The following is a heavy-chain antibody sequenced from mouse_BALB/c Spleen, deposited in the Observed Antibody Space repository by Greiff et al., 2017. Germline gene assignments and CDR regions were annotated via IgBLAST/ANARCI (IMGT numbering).Heavy chain of an antibody. Sequence: EVKLMESGGGLVKPGGSLKLSCAASGFTFSRYAMSWVRQTPEKRLEWVATISSGGSYTYYPDSVKGPFTISRDNAKNTLYLQMSSLRSEDTAMYYCARGDYYGNYAAWFAYWGQGTLVTVAA. CDR2: ISSGGSYT. J-gene: IGHJ3*01. V-gene: IGHV5-9-3*01. CDR3: ARGDYYGNYAAWFAY. D-gene: IGHD2-1*01. CDR1: GFTFSRYA.